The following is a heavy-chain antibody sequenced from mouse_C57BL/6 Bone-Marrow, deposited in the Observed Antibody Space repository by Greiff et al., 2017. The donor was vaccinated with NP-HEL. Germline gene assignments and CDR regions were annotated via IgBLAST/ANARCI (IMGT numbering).Heavy chain of an antibody. CDR3: ARSYYYYYFDY. Sequence: VQLQKSGAELVRPGASVKLSCKASGYTFTDYYINWVKQRPGQGLEWIARIYPGSGNTYYNEKFKGKATLTAEKSSSTAYMQLSSLTSEDSAVYFCARSYYYYYFDYWGQGTTLTVSS. D-gene: IGHD1-1*01. V-gene: IGHV1-76*01. J-gene: IGHJ2*01. CDR1: GYTFTDYY. CDR2: IYPGSGNT.